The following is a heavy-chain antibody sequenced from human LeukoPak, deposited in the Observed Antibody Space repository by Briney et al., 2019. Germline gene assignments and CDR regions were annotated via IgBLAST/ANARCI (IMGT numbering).Heavy chain of an antibody. Sequence: PGGSLRLSCAASGFTLSNNFMSGVRQAPGKGLEWVSVMHTDGNTHSANSVKGRFTISRDNSKTTLYLQMSSLRAEDTAVYYCARCHYPGSPSWGQGTLVTVSS. V-gene: IGHV3-53*01. J-gene: IGHJ5*02. CDR1: GFTLSNNF. CDR2: MHTDGNT. D-gene: IGHD3-10*01. CDR3: ARCHYPGSPS.